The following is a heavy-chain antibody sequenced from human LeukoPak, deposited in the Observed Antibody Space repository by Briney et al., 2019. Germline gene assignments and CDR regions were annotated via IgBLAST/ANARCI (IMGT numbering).Heavy chain of an antibody. D-gene: IGHD6-6*01. CDR1: GFAFSSCW. V-gene: IGHV3-74*01. J-gene: IGHJ3*02. Sequence: GGSLRLSCAASGFAFSSCWMHWVRQAPGKGLVWVSRISTDGSSTNSADSVKGRLTISRDNAKNTLYLQMNSLRAEDTAVYYCVREYSSASGRAFDMWGQGTMVTVSP. CDR2: ISTDGSST. CDR3: VREYSSASGRAFDM.